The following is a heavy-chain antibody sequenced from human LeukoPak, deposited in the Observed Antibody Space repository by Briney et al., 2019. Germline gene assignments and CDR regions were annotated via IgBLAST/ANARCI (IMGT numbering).Heavy chain of an antibody. CDR1: VFTFSSYT. J-gene: IGHJ4*02. V-gene: IGHV3-21*01. Sequence: PGGSLRLSCAASVFTFSSYTMNWVRQAPGKGVEWVSSISSSNNYIYYADSVKGRFTISRDNAKNSLYLQMNSLRAEDTAIYYCARDYDSSGYFDYWGQGTLVTVSS. CDR3: ARDYDSSGYFDY. CDR2: ISSSNNYI. D-gene: IGHD3-22*01.